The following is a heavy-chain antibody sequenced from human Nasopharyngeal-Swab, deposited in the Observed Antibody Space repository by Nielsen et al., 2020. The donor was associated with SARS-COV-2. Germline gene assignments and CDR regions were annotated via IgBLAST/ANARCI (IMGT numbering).Heavy chain of an antibody. CDR2: IYSGGST. D-gene: IGHD1/OR15-1a*01. J-gene: IGHJ6*02. V-gene: IGHV3-53*01. CDR3: ARTEHGGSYYYGMDV. Sequence: VRQAPGKGLEWVSVIYSGGSTYYTNSVKGRFTVSRDNAKNSLYLQMNSLRAEDTAVYYCARTEHGGSYYYGMDVWGQGTTVTVSS.